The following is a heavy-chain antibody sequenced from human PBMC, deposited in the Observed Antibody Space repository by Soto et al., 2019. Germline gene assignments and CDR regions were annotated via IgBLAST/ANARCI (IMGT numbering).Heavy chain of an antibody. V-gene: IGHV4-34*01. Sequence: SETLSLTCAVYGGSFSGYYWSWIRQPPGKGLEWIGEINHSGSTNYNPSLKSRVTISVDTSKNQFSLKLSSVTAADTAVYYCARDVGEAGDLYYYYGMDVWGQGTTVTVS. CDR2: INHSGST. CDR1: GGSFSGYY. CDR3: ARDVGEAGDLYYYYGMDV. J-gene: IGHJ6*02. D-gene: IGHD3-16*01.